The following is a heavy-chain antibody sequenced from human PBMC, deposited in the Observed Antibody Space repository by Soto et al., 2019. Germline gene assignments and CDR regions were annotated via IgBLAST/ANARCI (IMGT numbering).Heavy chain of an antibody. V-gene: IGHV1-46*01. D-gene: IGHD5-12*01. J-gene: IGHJ6*02. Sequence: SVKVSCKASGYTFTSYYMHWVRQAPGQGLEWMGIINPSGGSTTYAQKFQGRVTMTRDTSTSTVYMELSSLRSEDTAVYYCARGDIVAIFGMDVWGQGTTVTVSS. CDR1: GYTFTSYY. CDR2: INPSGGST. CDR3: ARGDIVAIFGMDV.